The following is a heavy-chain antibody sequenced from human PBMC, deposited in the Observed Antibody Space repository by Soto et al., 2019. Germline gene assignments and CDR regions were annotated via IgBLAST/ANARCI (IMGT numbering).Heavy chain of an antibody. CDR1: GGTFSSYT. D-gene: IGHD2-15*01. CDR3: ARPRGYCSGGSCPQNGMDV. V-gene: IGHV1-69*02. CDR2: IIPILGIA. J-gene: IGHJ6*04. Sequence: GASVKVSCKASGGTFSSYTISWVRQAPGQGLEWMGRIIPILGIANYAQKFQGRVTITADKSTSTAYMELSSLRSEDTAVYYCARPRGYCSGGSCPQNGMDVWGKGTTVTVSS.